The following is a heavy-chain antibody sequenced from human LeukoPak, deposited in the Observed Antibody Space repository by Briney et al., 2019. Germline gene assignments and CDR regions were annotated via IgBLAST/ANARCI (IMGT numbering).Heavy chain of an antibody. D-gene: IGHD6-13*01. J-gene: IGHJ4*02. CDR1: GGTFSNYA. CDR2: IMPIFGTA. CDR3: AREEGRVDSSSWYSHPPNDY. Sequence: GSSVKVSCKASGGTFSNYAISWVRQAPGQGLEWMGGIMPIFGTANYAQKFQGRVTITADESTSTAYMELSSLRSEDTAVYYCAREEGRVDSSSWYSHPPNDYWGQGTLVTVSS. V-gene: IGHV1-69*01.